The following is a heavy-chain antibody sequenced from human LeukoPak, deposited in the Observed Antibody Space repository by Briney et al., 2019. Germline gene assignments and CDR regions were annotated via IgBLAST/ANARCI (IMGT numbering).Heavy chain of an antibody. CDR3: AKVRRDDYGGNSERYYYGMDV. CDR1: GFTVSSNY. D-gene: IGHD4-23*01. CDR2: IYSGGST. J-gene: IGHJ6*02. Sequence: GGSLRLSCAASGFTVSSNYMNWVRQAPGKGLEWVSVIYSGGSTYYADSVKGRFTISRDNSKNTLYLQMNSLRAEDTAVYYCAKVRRDDYGGNSERYYYGMDVWGQGTTVTVSS. V-gene: IGHV3-53*01.